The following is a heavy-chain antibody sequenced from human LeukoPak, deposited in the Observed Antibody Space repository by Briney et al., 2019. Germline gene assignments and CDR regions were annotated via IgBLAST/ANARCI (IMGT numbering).Heavy chain of an antibody. CDR2: ISGSGGST. D-gene: IGHD1-26*01. CDR1: GDTFSSYA. J-gene: IGHJ4*02. CDR3: ARDPNILMGANFHS. Sequence: GGSLRLYCAASGDTFSSYAMTWVRQAPGKGLEWVSAISGSGGSTYYADSVKGRFTISRDNSKNTLYLQMDSLRAEDTAVYYCARDPNILMGANFHSWGQGTLVTVSS. V-gene: IGHV3-23*01.